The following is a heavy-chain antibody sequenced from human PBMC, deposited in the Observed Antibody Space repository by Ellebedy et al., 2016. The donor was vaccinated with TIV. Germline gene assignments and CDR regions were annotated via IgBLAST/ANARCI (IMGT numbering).Heavy chain of an antibody. Sequence: MPGGSLRLSRAASGFTSTSYSLNWVRQAPGKGLEWIGYIYYSGSTNYNPSLKSRVTISLDTSKNQFSLKLSSVTAADTAVYYCARQWGMVRGVITYYFDYWGQGTLVTVSS. CDR3: ARQWGMVRGVITYYFDY. CDR2: IYYSGST. CDR1: GFTSTSYS. J-gene: IGHJ4*02. V-gene: IGHV4-59*08. D-gene: IGHD3-10*01.